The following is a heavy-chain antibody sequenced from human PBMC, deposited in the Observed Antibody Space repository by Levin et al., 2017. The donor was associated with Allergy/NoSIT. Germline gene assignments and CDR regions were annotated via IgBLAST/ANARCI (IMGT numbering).Heavy chain of an antibody. CDR2: ISWNSGSI. D-gene: IGHD5-18*01. CDR3: AKDITPRIQLWLLH. CDR1: GFTFDDYA. J-gene: IGHJ4*02. V-gene: IGHV3-9*01. Sequence: GGSLRLSCAASGFTFDDYAMHWVRQAPGKGLEWVSGISWNSGSIGYADSVKGRFTISRDNAKNSLYLQMNSLRAEDTALYYCAKDITPRIQLWLLHWGQGTLVTVSS.